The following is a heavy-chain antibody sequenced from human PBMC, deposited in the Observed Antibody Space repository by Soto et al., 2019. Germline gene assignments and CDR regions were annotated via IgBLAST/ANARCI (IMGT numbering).Heavy chain of an antibody. CDR1: GYTFTSCD. CDR3: ARREKQWLVXRVTGGRFRVYYYGMDV. Sequence: GASVQVSCKASGYTFTSCDINWVRQATGQGLEWMGWMNPNSGNTGYAQKFQGRVTMTRNTSISTAYMELSSLRSEDTAVYYCARREKQWLVXRVTGGRFRVYYYGMDVWGPGTTVTVSS. CDR2: MNPNSGNT. J-gene: IGHJ6*02. D-gene: IGHD6-19*01. V-gene: IGHV1-8*01.